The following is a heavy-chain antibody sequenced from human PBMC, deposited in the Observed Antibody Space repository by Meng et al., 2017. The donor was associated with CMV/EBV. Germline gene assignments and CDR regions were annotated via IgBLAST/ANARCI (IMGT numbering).Heavy chain of an antibody. J-gene: IGHJ6*02. CDR2: IRYDGSNK. CDR3: ARAGRYCSSTSCYTYYYYGMDV. D-gene: IGHD2-2*02. V-gene: IGHV3-30*02. CDR1: GFTFSSYG. Sequence: GGSLRLSCAASGFTFSSYGMHWVRQAPGKGLEWVAFIRYDGSNKYYADSVKGRFTISRDNSKNTLYLQMNSLRAEDTAVYYCARAGRYCSSTSCYTYYYYGMDVWGQGTTVTVSS.